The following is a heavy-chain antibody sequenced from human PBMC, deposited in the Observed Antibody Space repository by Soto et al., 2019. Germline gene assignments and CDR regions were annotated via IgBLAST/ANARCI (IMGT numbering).Heavy chain of an antibody. CDR2: ISYDETNK. CDR1: GFTFSSNG. D-gene: IGHD4-17*01. Sequence: QVQLVESGGGVVQPGKSLRLSCAASGFTFSSNGMHWVRQAPGKGLEWVAVISYDETNKYYADSVKGRFTISRDNSKNTLYLQMDSLRVEDTAVYYCAKGRDDYGDLPKYDYWGQGTLVTVSS. J-gene: IGHJ4*02. V-gene: IGHV3-30*18. CDR3: AKGRDDYGDLPKYDY.